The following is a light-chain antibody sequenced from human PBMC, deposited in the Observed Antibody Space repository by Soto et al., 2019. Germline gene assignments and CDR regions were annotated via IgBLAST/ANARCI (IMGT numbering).Light chain of an antibody. Sequence: QSVLTQSPSASASLGASVKLTCTLSSGHNNYAIAWHQQQPEKGPRYLMKLNSDGSHSKGDGIPDRFSGCSSGAERYLTISNLQSEDEADYYCQTWGTGIQVFGGGTKVTVL. CDR1: SGHNNYA. J-gene: IGLJ3*02. CDR2: LNSDGSH. V-gene: IGLV4-69*01. CDR3: QTWGTGIQV.